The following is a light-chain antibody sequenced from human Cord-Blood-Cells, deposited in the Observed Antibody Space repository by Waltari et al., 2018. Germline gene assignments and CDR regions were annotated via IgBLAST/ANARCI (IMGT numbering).Light chain of an antibody. Sequence: QAALTQPASVSGSPGQAITISCNVTSRDVGSYNLVSWYQQHPGQAPKLMIYEGSKRPSGVSNRFSGSKSGNTASLTISGLQAEDEADYYCCSYAGSSTWVFGGGTKLTVL. J-gene: IGLJ3*02. CDR1: SRDVGSYNL. V-gene: IGLV2-23*01. CDR3: CSYAGSSTWV. CDR2: EGS.